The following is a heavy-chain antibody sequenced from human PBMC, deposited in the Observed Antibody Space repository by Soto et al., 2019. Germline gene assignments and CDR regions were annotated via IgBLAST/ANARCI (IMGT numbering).Heavy chain of an antibody. CDR3: AKTQQRGLPLSGGMDV. Sequence: EVQLLESGGGLVQPRGSLRLSCAASGFTFSTYGMSWVRQAPGKGLEWVSVISGGGGDTYYAGSVKGRFTISRDNSKNTLYQEMNSLRAEDTAVYYCAKTQQRGLPLSGGMDVWGQGTTVTVSS. V-gene: IGHV3-23*01. D-gene: IGHD3-16*01. CDR1: GFTFSTYG. CDR2: ISGGGGDT. J-gene: IGHJ6*02.